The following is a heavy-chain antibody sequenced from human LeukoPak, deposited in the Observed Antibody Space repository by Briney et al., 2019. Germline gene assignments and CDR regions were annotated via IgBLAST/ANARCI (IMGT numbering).Heavy chain of an antibody. CDR1: GGSFSGYY. V-gene: IGHV4-34*01. D-gene: IGHD4-17*01. CDR2: INHSGST. CDR3: ARDQDDYGDYVWFDP. J-gene: IGHJ5*02. Sequence: PSETLSLTCAVYGGSFSGYYWSWIRQPPGKGLEWIGEINHSGSTNYNPSLKSRVTISVDTSKNQFSLKLSSVTAADTAVYYCARDQDDYGDYVWFDPWGQGTLVTVSS.